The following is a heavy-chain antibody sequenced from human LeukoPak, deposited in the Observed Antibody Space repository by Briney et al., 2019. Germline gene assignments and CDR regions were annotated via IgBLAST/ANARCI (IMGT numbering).Heavy chain of an antibody. D-gene: IGHD3-10*01. J-gene: IGHJ4*02. CDR3: AKAYYGSGSDLDY. CDR1: GFTFSSYA. CDR2: ISGSGGST. V-gene: IGHV3-23*01. Sequence: GGSLGLSCAASGFTFSSYAMSWVRQAPGKGLEWVSAISGSGGSTYYADSVKGRFTISRDNSKNTLYLQVNSLRAEDTAVYYCAKAYYGSGSDLDYWGQGTLVTVSS.